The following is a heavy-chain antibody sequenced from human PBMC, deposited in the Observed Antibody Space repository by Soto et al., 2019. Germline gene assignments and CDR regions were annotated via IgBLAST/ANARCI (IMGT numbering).Heavy chain of an antibody. V-gene: IGHV1-18*01. CDR2: ITTYNGNT. Sequence: QVQLVQSGAEVKKPGASVKVSCKASGYTFISYAISWARQVPGQGLEWMGRITTYNGNTDYASKFQDRVSLTTDTSTYSAYMDLRSLTADDTAHYYCARVFSTRFPWCSATGQYSYFGMDVWGQGTTITV. CDR1: GYTFISYA. J-gene: IGHJ6*02. D-gene: IGHD2-8*01. CDR3: ARVFSTRFPWCSATGQYSYFGMDV.